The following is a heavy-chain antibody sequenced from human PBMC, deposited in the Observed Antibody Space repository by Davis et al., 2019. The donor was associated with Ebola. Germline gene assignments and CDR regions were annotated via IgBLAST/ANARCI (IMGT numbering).Heavy chain of an antibody. Sequence: GEFLKISCAASGFTFSSYAMSWVRQAPGKGLEWVSAISGSGGSTYYADSVKGRFTISRDNSKNTLYLQMNSLRAEDTAVYYCAKDQGYDFWSGYYADAFDIWGQGTMVTVSS. CDR3: AKDQGYDFWSGYYADAFDI. CDR1: GFTFSSYA. J-gene: IGHJ3*02. CDR2: ISGSGGST. V-gene: IGHV3-23*01. D-gene: IGHD3-3*01.